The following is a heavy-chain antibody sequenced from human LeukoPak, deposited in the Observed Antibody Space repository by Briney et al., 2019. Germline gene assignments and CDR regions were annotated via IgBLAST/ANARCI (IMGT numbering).Heavy chain of an antibody. V-gene: IGHV3-74*01. CDR3: ARDLAESYYFDY. CDR2: ISFDGSDA. J-gene: IGHJ4*02. CDR1: GFTFSGFW. Sequence: GGSLRLSCAASGFTFSGFWMHWVRQAPGKGLVWVSCISFDGSDATYADSVKGRFTISRDNSKNTLYLQMNSLRAEDTAVYYCARDLAESYYFDYWGQGTLVTVSS.